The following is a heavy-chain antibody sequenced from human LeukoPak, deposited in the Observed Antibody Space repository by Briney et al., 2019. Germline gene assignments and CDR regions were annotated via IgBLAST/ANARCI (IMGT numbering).Heavy chain of an antibody. J-gene: IGHJ4*02. CDR3: AKAAVGSSWYVEYYFDY. D-gene: IGHD6-13*01. V-gene: IGHV3-23*01. CDR2: ISGSGGST. CDR1: GFTFSSYA. Sequence: TGGSLRLSCAASGFTFSSYAMSWVRQAPGKGLEWVLAISGSGGSTYYADSVKGRFTISRDNSKNTLYLQMNSLRAEDTAVYYCAKAAVGSSWYVEYYFDYWGQGTLVTVSS.